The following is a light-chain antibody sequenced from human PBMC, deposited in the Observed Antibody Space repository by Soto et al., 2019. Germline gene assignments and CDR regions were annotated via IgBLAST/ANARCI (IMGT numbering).Light chain of an antibody. CDR3: EPWDDNLNGYV. CDR1: SSNIGSNY. J-gene: IGLJ1*01. Sequence: LRRPRSGSGSPGQRVSISWSGSSSNIGSNYVYWYRQLRGTAPKLLIYSNNQRPSWVADRFSGSKYGTSASLGIRGHRSHDEADYYCEPWDDNLNGYVCGTGTKVTLL. V-gene: IGLV1-47*02. CDR2: SNN.